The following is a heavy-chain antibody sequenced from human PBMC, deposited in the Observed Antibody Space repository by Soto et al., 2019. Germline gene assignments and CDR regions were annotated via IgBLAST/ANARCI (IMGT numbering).Heavy chain of an antibody. CDR1: GFTFSSYA. CDR2: ISGSGGTI. D-gene: IGHD6-19*01. Sequence: GGSLRLSCAASGFTFSSYAMSWVRQAPGKGLEWVSTISGSGGTIYYADSVKGRFTISRDTSQNTLYLQMNSLRVEDTALYYCAKDRRYSTGLFTDDYWGQGTLVTVSS. J-gene: IGHJ4*02. CDR3: AKDRRYSTGLFTDDY. V-gene: IGHV3-23*01.